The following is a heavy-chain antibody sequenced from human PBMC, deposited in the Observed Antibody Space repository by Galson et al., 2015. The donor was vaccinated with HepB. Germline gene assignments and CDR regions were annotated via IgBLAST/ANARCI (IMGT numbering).Heavy chain of an antibody. CDR3: ALSRVGYNWGY. CDR2: ISVYNGNR. V-gene: IGHV1-18*04. CDR1: GYTLSSSG. Sequence: SVKVSCKASGYTLSSSGITWVRQAPGQGLEWMGWISVYNGNRNYAQKFQGRVAMTTDTSTSTAYMGLRNLRSDDTAVYYCALSRVGYNWGYWGQGTQVIVSS. J-gene: IGHJ4*02. D-gene: IGHD5-24*01.